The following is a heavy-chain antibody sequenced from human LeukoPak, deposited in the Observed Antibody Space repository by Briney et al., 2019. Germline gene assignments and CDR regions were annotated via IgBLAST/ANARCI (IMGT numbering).Heavy chain of an antibody. V-gene: IGHV5-51*01. D-gene: IGHD1-26*01. CDR2: IYPGDSDT. CDR1: GYTFTTYW. Sequence: GESLKISCKGSGYTFTTYWIGWVRQMPGKGLEWMGIIYPGDSDTRYSPSFRGRVTISADKSISTAYLQWSSLKASDTAMYYCARLAYSGTYLDYWGQGTLVTVSS. CDR3: ARLAYSGTYLDY. J-gene: IGHJ4*02.